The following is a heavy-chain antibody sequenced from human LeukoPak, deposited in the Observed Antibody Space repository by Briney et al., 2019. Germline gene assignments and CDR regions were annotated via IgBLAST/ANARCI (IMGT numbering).Heavy chain of an antibody. CDR2: INQDGNRE. J-gene: IGHJ4*02. CDR1: GITFSRHW. D-gene: IGHD2-15*01. Sequence: GGSLRLSCTVSGITFSRHWMSWVRQAPGKGLEWVANINQDGNRENYVDSVKGRFSISRDNAKNSLFLQMHSLRAEDTAVYYCATTFPYCSDGTCALGGQGTLVTVSS. V-gene: IGHV3-7*01. CDR3: ATTFPYCSDGTCAL.